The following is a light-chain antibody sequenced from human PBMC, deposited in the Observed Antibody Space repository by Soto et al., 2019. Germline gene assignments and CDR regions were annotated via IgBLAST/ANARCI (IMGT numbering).Light chain of an antibody. CDR3: QHYRTS. Sequence: EIVLTQSPGTLSLSPGERATLSCRASQSVSSSYLAWYQQKPGQAPRQLIYVASSRATAIPDRFSGSGSGTDFTLTLTRLEPEDFAVYYCQHYRTSFGGGTRVEIK. J-gene: IGKJ4*01. V-gene: IGKV3-20*01. CDR1: QSVSSSY. CDR2: VAS.